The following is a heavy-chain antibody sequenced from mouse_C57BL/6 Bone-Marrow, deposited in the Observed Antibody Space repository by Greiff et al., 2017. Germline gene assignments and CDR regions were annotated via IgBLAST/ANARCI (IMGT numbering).Heavy chain of an antibody. CDR2: IDPENGDT. CDR1: GFNIKDDY. V-gene: IGHV14-4*01. Sequence: VQLKESGAELVRPGASVKLSCTASGFNIKDDYMHWVKQRPEQGLEWSGWIDPENGDTEYASKFQGKATITADTSSNTAYLQLSSLTSEDTAVYYCTPYYPGFAYWGQGTLVTVSA. CDR3: TPYYPGFAY. D-gene: IGHD1-1*01. J-gene: IGHJ3*01.